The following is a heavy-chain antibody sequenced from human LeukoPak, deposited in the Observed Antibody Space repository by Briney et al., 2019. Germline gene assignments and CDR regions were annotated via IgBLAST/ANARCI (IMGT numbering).Heavy chain of an antibody. J-gene: IGHJ4*02. CDR2: IKSKTDGGTT. V-gene: IGHV3-15*05. D-gene: IGHD3-10*01. Sequence: PGGSLRLSCAASGFTFSNAWMNWVRQAPGKGLEWVGRIKSKTDGGTTDYAAAVKGRFTISRDDSKNTLYVQMNSLKTEDTAVYSCTTILRFGELLPDYWGQGTLVTVSS. CDR1: GFTFSNAW. CDR3: TTILRFGELLPDY.